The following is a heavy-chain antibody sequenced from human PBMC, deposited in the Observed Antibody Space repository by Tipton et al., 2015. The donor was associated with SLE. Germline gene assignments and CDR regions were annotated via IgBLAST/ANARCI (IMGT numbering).Heavy chain of an antibody. CDR1: GFTVSSNY. Sequence: SLRLSCAAPGFTVSSNYMSWVRQAPGKGLEWVSVIYSGGSTYYADSVKGRFTISRDNSKNTLYLQMNSLRAEDTAVYYCAKDLSYGGFDYWGQGTLVTVSS. D-gene: IGHD4-23*01. V-gene: IGHV3-53*01. J-gene: IGHJ4*02. CDR2: IYSGGST. CDR3: AKDLSYGGFDY.